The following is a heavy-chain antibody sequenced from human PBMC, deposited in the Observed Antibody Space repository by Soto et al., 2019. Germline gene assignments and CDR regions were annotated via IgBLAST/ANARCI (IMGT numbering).Heavy chain of an antibody. D-gene: IGHD4-17*01. V-gene: IGHV3-73*01. J-gene: IGHJ6*02. Sequence: EVQLVESGGGLVQPGGSLKLSCEASGFTFSGSAMHWVRQASGKGLEWVGRIRSKANSYATTYAASVKGRFTISRDDSQCAAYLQMNSLKTEGAAVYYGTRWYDGMDVWGQETTITVSS. CDR3: TRWYDGMDV. CDR1: GFTFSGSA. CDR2: IRSKANSYAT.